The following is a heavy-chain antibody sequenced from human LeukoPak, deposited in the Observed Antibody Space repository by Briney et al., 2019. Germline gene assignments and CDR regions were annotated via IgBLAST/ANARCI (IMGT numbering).Heavy chain of an antibody. V-gene: IGHV3-30*18. Sequence: RSLRLSCAASGFTFRSYGMHWVRQAPGKGLEWVAVVSFDGKNKYYTDSLKGRFTISRDNSKNTLYLQMNSLRAEDTAVYYCAKEPSTAAGLFDYWGQGTLVTVSS. CDR3: AKEPSTAAGLFDY. J-gene: IGHJ4*02. CDR2: VSFDGKNK. CDR1: GFTFRSYG. D-gene: IGHD6-13*01.